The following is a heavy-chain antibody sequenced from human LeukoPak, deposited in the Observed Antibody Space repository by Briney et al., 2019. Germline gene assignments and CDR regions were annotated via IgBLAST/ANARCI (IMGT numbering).Heavy chain of an antibody. D-gene: IGHD3-16*01. V-gene: IGHV3-48*03. J-gene: IGHJ4*02. Sequence: PGGSLRLSCAVSGLIFSNYEMNWVRQAPGKGLEWVSYISGSSSTIYYADSVKGRFTISRDNAKNSLCLQMNSLRAEDTAVYYCATIDGGIPVDYWGQGTLVTVSS. CDR2: ISGSSSTI. CDR1: GLIFSNYE. CDR3: ATIDGGIPVDY.